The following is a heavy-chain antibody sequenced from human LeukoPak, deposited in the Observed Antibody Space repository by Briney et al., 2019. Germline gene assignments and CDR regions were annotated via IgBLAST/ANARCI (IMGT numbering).Heavy chain of an antibody. CDR3: ARDPQQQLVSDDAFDI. D-gene: IGHD6-13*01. CDR2: ISYDGSNK. V-gene: IGHV3-30*03. Sequence: GGSLRLSCAASGFTFSSYGMHWVRQAPGKGLEWVAVISYDGSNKYYADSVKGRFTISRDNSKNTLYLQMNSLRAEDTAVYYCARDPQQQLVSDDAFDIWGQGTMVTVSS. J-gene: IGHJ3*02. CDR1: GFTFSSYG.